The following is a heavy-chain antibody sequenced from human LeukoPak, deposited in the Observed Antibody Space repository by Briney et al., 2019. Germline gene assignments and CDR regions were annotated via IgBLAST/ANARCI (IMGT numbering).Heavy chain of an antibody. Sequence: GASVKVSCKASGGTFSSYTISWVRQAPGQGLEWTGRIIPILGIANYAQKFQGRVTITADKSTSTAYMELSSLRSEDTAVYYCARDRGSITMIASPGYYFDYWGQGTLVTVSS. CDR3: ARDRGSITMIASPGYYFDY. J-gene: IGHJ4*02. CDR2: IIPILGIA. CDR1: GGTFSSYT. V-gene: IGHV1-69*04. D-gene: IGHD3-22*01.